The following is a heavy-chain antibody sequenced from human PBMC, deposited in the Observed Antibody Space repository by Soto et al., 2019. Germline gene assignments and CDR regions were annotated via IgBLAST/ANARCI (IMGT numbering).Heavy chain of an antibody. D-gene: IGHD3-9*01. Sequence: SETLSLTCTVSGDSITSSKHYWSWIRQHPGKGLEWIGYIYLSGFTYSTPSLKSRITINPDTSKNQFSLLLNSVTPEDTAVYYCARVSFDHFVHWFDPWGQGTLVTVSS. J-gene: IGHJ5*02. CDR3: ARVSFDHFVHWFDP. CDR2: IYLSGFT. CDR1: GDSITSSKHY. V-gene: IGHV4-30-4*08.